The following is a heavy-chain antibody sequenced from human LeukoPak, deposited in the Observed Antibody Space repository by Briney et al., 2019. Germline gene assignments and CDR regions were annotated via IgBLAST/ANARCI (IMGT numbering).Heavy chain of an antibody. V-gene: IGHV1-46*01. J-gene: IGHJ5*02. CDR2: INPSGGST. D-gene: IGHD6-13*01. Sequence: ASVKVSCKASGYTFTSYYMHWVRQAPGPGLEWVGIINPSGGSTSSAQKFQGRVTMTRDTSTSTVYMELSSLGSEDTAVYCCARAGYSSSWYFVDPWGQGTLVTVSS. CDR3: ARAGYSSSWYFVDP. CDR1: GYTFTSYY.